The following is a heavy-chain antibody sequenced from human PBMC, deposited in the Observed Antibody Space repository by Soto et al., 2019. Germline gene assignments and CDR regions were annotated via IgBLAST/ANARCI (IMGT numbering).Heavy chain of an antibody. V-gene: IGHV2-5*02. CDR3: ARSEIGAIIGLSFQH. CDR2: IYWDDDK. Sequence: QITLKESGPTLVKPTQPLTLTCTFSGFSFSTTKMCVGWIRQPPGKALEWPALIYWDDDKRYSPSLKSRLTITKDTSRNQVVLTLPTMDPVDTATYFCARSEIGAIIGLSFQHWCQGTLVTVSS. J-gene: IGHJ1*01. D-gene: IGHD3-16*02. CDR1: GFSFSTTKMC.